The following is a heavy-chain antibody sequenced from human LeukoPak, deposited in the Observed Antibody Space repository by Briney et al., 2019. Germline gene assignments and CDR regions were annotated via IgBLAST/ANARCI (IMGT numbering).Heavy chain of an antibody. CDR2: INRSGST. CDR3: AREGSIAAAPFDY. J-gene: IGHJ4*02. CDR1: GGSFSGYY. D-gene: IGHD6-13*01. V-gene: IGHV4-34*01. Sequence: SETLSLTCAVYGGSFSGYYWSWIRQPPGKGLEWIGEINRSGSTNYNPSLKSRVTISVDTSKNQFSLKLSSVTAADTAVYYCAREGSIAAAPFDYWGQGTLVTVSS.